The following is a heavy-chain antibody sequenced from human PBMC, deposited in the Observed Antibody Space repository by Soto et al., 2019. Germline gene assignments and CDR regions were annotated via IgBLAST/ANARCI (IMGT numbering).Heavy chain of an antibody. Sequence: LRLSCAASGFTFDDYTMHWVRQAPGKGLEWVSLISWDGGITYFADSVKGRFTISRDNSRNSLYLQMNSLRTEDTALYYCVKSLEYSSTSPYFDYWGQGTLVTVSS. CDR3: VKSLEYSSTSPYFDY. D-gene: IGHD6-6*01. CDR2: ISWDGGIT. CDR1: GFTFDDYT. J-gene: IGHJ4*02. V-gene: IGHV3-43*01.